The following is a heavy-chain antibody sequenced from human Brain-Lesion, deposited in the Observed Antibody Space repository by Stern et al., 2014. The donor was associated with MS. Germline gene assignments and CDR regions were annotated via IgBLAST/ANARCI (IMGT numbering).Heavy chain of an antibody. D-gene: IGHD2-2*01. Sequence: VQLVESGPGLVKPSQTLSLSCTVSGGSISSGGYYWSWIRQPAGKGLEWIGRIFNSGSTSYNPPLKSRGTLSIEPSKNQFSLRLNSMTAADTAVYYCARGRVVPGFQYYATDVWGQGTTVIVSS. CDR2: IFNSGST. CDR3: ARGRVVPGFQYYATDV. V-gene: IGHV4-61*02. CDR1: GGSISSGGYY. J-gene: IGHJ6*02.